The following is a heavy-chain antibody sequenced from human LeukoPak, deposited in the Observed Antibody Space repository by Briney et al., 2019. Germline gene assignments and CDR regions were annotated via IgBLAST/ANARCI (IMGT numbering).Heavy chain of an antibody. Sequence: SQTLSLTCAVSGGSISSGGYSWSWIRQPPGKGLEWIGYTYHSGSTYYNPSLKSRVTISVDRSKNQFSLKLSSVTAADTAVYYCARGFQYYYDSSGYYSMRFDYWGQGTLVTVSS. D-gene: IGHD3-22*01. CDR1: GGSISSGGYS. J-gene: IGHJ4*02. V-gene: IGHV4-30-2*01. CDR2: TYHSGST. CDR3: ARGFQYYYDSSGYYSMRFDY.